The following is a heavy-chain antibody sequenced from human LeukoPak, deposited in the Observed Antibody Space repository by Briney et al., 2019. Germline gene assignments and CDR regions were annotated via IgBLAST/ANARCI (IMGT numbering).Heavy chain of an antibody. CDR3: AKDPMTTIGWYFDL. J-gene: IGHJ2*01. D-gene: IGHD5-24*01. Sequence: GGSLRLSCAASGFTFSSYSMNWVRQAPGKGLEWVSSISSSSSYIYYADSVKGRFTISRDNAKNSLYLQMNSLRAEDTAVYYCAKDPMTTIGWYFDLWGRGTLVTVSS. CDR1: GFTFSSYS. V-gene: IGHV3-21*04. CDR2: ISSSSSYI.